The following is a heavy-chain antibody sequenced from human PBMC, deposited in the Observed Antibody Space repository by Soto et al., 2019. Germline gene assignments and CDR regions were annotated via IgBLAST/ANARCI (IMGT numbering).Heavy chain of an antibody. J-gene: IGHJ6*02. Sequence: GGSLRLSCTASGFTFGDYAMSWVRQAPGKGLEWVGFIRSKAYGGTTEYAASVKGRFTISRDDSKSIAYLQMNSLKTEDTAVYYCTRSDIVVVPAARGYYYYYGMDVWGQGATVTVSS. V-gene: IGHV3-49*04. CDR2: IRSKAYGGTT. D-gene: IGHD2-2*01. CDR3: TRSDIVVVPAARGYYYYYGMDV. CDR1: GFTFGDYA.